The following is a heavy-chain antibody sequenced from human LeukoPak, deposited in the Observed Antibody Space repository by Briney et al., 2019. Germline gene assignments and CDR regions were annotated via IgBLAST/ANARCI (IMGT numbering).Heavy chain of an antibody. CDR2: IYYSGST. CDR1: GGSISSYY. Sequence: SETLSLTCTVSGGSISSYYWSWIRQPPGKGLEWIGYIYYSGSTNYNPSLKSRLTISVDTSKNHSSLKLSSVTAADTAVYYCATYPETYGSGSYPPGFDYWGQGTLVTVSS. J-gene: IGHJ4*02. D-gene: IGHD3-10*01. V-gene: IGHV4-59*12. CDR3: ATYPETYGSGSYPPGFDY.